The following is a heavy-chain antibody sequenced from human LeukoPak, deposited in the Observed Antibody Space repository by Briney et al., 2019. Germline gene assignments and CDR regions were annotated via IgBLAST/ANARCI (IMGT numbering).Heavy chain of an antibody. CDR2: ISSGGGTI. J-gene: IGHJ3*02. CDR3: ARTAPPAAMLDAFDI. CDR1: GFTFSSYE. D-gene: IGHD2-2*01. V-gene: IGHV3-48*03. Sequence: GGSLRLSCAASGFTFSSYEMNWVRQAPGRGLEWVSYISSGGGTIYYADSVKGRFTISRDNAKNSLYLQMNSLRAEDTAVYYCARTAPPAAMLDAFDIWGQGTMVTVSS.